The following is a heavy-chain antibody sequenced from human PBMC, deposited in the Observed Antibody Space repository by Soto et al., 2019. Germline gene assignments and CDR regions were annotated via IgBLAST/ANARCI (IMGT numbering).Heavy chain of an antibody. V-gene: IGHV1-8*01. D-gene: IGHD2-15*01. CDR1: GYTFTSYD. CDR2: MNPNSGNT. Sequence: QVQLVQSGAEVKKPGASVKVSCKASGYTFTSYDINWVRQATGQGLEWMGWMNPNSGNTGYAQKFQGRVTMTRNTSISTAYMELSSLRSEDTAVYYCVREEGGYCSGGSCYSGPRWGMDVWGQGTTVTVSS. J-gene: IGHJ6*02. CDR3: VREEGGYCSGGSCYSGPRWGMDV.